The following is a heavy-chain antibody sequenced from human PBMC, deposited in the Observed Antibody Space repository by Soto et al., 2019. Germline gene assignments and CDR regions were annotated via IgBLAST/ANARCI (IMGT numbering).Heavy chain of an antibody. Sequence: ASVKVSCKASGYTFTSYAMHWVRQAPGQRLEWMGWINAGNGNTKYSQKFQGRVTITRDTSASTAYMELSSLRSEDTAVYYCARSRLVPAAIGHYYYYYGMEVWGQGTSVTVSS. J-gene: IGHJ6*02. V-gene: IGHV1-3*01. D-gene: IGHD2-2*01. CDR2: INAGNGNT. CDR1: GYTFTSYA. CDR3: ARSRLVPAAIGHYYYYYGMEV.